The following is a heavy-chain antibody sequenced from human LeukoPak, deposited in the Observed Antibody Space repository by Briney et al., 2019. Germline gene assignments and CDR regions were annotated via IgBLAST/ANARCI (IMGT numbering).Heavy chain of an antibody. CDR3: ARSRSGTTGTTRFEDNPYFDY. CDR2: INTNTGNP. J-gene: IGHJ4*02. D-gene: IGHD1-1*01. V-gene: IGHV7-4-1*02. Sequence: ASVKVSCKASGYSFTEYVVNWVRQAPGQGLEWMGWINTNTGNPTYAQGFTGRFVFSLDTSVTTAYLQISSLKDEDTAVYYCARSRSGTTGTTRFEDNPYFDYWGQGTLVTVSS. CDR1: GYSFTEYV.